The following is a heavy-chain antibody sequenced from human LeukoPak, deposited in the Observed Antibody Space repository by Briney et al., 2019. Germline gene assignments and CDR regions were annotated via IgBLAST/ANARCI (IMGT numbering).Heavy chain of an antibody. J-gene: IGHJ4*02. D-gene: IGHD1-1*01. Sequence: GGSLRLSCAASGFTFSSYWMHWVRQAPGKGLVWVSRINSDGSNTSYADSVKGRFTISRDNAKNTLYLQMNSLRADDTAVYYCARGQEFDDGVFDSWGQGTLVTVSS. V-gene: IGHV3-74*01. CDR2: INSDGSNT. CDR1: GFTFSSYW. CDR3: ARGQEFDDGVFDS.